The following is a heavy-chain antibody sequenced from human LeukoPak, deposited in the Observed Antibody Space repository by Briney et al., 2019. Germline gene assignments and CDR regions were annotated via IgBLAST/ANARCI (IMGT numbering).Heavy chain of an antibody. CDR2: IGDSGATT. CDR1: GFTLSSYA. J-gene: IGHJ4*02. CDR3: ASFHYYGSGAYYLSY. D-gene: IGHD3-10*01. Sequence: GGSLRLSCAASGFTLSSYAMTWVRQAPGKGLEWVSDIGDSGATTYYADSVKGRFIISRDNSKNTLYLQMSSLRAEDTAVYFCASFHYYGSGAYYLSYWGQGTLVTDSS. V-gene: IGHV3-23*01.